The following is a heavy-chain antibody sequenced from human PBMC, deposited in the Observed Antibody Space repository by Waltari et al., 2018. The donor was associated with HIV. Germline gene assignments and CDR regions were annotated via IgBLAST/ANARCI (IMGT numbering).Heavy chain of an antibody. CDR1: GFTFSTYS. Sequence: QVQLVESGGGVVQPGRSLRLSCAASGFTFSTYSMNWVRQAPGKGLEWVSVISSDGNKKYYADSVRGRFTSSRDSSKNTLFLQMNSLRAEDTAVYYCARALDYYGSGSYSTDALDIWGQGTMVTVSS. D-gene: IGHD3-10*01. CDR2: ISSDGNKK. V-gene: IGHV3-30*01. CDR3: ARALDYYGSGSYSTDALDI. J-gene: IGHJ3*02.